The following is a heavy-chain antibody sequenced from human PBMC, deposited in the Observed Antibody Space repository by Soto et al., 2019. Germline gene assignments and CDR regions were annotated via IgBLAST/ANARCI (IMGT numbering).Heavy chain of an antibody. V-gene: IGHV3-23*01. CDR3: ARALSRWTQLPSY. J-gene: IGHJ4*02. Sequence: GGSLRLSCAASGFTFSNAWMSWVRQAPGKGLEWVSAISGSGGSTYYADSVKGRFTISRDNAKNTLYLQMNGLRAEDTAVYYCARALSRWTQLPSYWGQGTLVTVSS. CDR2: ISGSGGST. D-gene: IGHD5-18*01. CDR1: GFTFSNAW.